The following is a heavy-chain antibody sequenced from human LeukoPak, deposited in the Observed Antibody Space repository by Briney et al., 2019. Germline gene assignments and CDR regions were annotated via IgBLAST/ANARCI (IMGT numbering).Heavy chain of an antibody. CDR2: INPNSGGT. CDR1: GYTFKSYA. D-gene: IGHD3-3*01. Sequence: ASVKVSCKASGYTFKSYAMNWVRQAPGQGLEWMGWINPNSGGTNYAQKFQGRVTMTRDTSISTAYMELSGLRSDDTAVYYCARHLTIFGVAIMYNWFDPWGQGTLVTVSS. J-gene: IGHJ5*02. V-gene: IGHV1-2*02. CDR3: ARHLTIFGVAIMYNWFDP.